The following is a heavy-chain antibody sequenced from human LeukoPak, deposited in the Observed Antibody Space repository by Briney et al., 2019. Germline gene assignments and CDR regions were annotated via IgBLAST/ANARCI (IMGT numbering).Heavy chain of an antibody. CDR2: INTYTGNP. D-gene: IGHD1-1*01. V-gene: IGHV7-4-1*02. CDR1: GYIFTNYA. Sequence: ASVKVSCKASGYIFTNYAMIWVRQAPGQGLEWMGWINTYTGNPTYAQGFTGRCVFSLDTSFNTAYLQITGLKAEDTAIYYCARVTRRFNWNDFAYWGQGTLVTVSS. J-gene: IGHJ4*02. CDR3: ARVTRRFNWNDFAY.